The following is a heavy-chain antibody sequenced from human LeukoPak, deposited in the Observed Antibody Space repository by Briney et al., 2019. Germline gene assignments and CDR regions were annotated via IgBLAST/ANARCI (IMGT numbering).Heavy chain of an antibody. J-gene: IGHJ4*02. D-gene: IGHD3-9*01. CDR1: GFTVSSNY. Sequence: PGGSLRLSCAASGFTVSSNYMSWVRQAPGKGREWDSVLYSGGNKYYADSVKGRFTISRDNSKNTLYLQVNSLRAEDTAVYYCARGILTGYSHTDYWGQGTLVTVSS. V-gene: IGHV3-53*01. CDR2: LYSGGNK. CDR3: ARGILTGYSHTDY.